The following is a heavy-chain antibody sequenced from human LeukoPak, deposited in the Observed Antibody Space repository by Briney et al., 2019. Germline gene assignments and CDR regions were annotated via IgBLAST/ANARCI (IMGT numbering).Heavy chain of an antibody. Sequence: GGSLRLSCAASGFTFSSYARSWVRQAPGKGLEWVSAISGSGGSTYYADSVKGRFTISRDNCKSTLYLQMNSLRAEDTAVYYCAKDQHYYDSSGCVDYWGQGTLVTVSS. J-gene: IGHJ4*02. CDR2: ISGSGGST. CDR1: GFTFSSYA. CDR3: AKDQHYYDSSGCVDY. V-gene: IGHV3-23*01. D-gene: IGHD3-22*01.